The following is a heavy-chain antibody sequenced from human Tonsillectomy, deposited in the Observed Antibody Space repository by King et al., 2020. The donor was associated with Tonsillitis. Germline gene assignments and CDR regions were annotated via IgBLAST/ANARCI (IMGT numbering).Heavy chain of an antibody. J-gene: IGHJ4*02. Sequence: VQLVESGGGSVQPGESLRLSCAASGFTFDYYWMSWVRQAPGKGLEWVANINEEGSGNVYLDSVRGRFTISRDNAKNSLYLQMDSLRAEDTAVYYCARDGAALVARDYWGQGTLVTVSS. V-gene: IGHV3-7*03. CDR1: GFTFDYYW. D-gene: IGHD3-16*01. CDR2: INEEGSGN. CDR3: ARDGAALVARDY.